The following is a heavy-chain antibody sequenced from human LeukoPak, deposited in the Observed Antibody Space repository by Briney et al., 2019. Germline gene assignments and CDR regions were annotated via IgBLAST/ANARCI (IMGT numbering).Heavy chain of an antibody. CDR2: INHSGST. CDR1: GGSFSGYY. D-gene: IGHD2-21*01. J-gene: IGHJ3*02. Sequence: PSETLSLTCAVYGGSFSGYYWSWIRQPPGKGLEWTGEINHSGSTNYNPSLKSRVTISVDTSKNQFSLKLSSVTAADTAVYYCARVVVKEGAFDIWGQGTMVTVSS. CDR3: ARVVVKEGAFDI. V-gene: IGHV4-34*01.